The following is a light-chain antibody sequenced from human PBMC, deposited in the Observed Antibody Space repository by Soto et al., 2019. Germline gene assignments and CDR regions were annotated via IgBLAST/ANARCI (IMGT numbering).Light chain of an antibody. CDR2: AAS. J-gene: IGKJ2*01. V-gene: IGKV3-15*01. CDR3: QQYNNWPEYT. CDR1: QSVGNS. Sequence: VVLTQSPGTLSVSPGEGVTLSCRASQSVGNSMAWYQQKPGQAPRLLIFAASTRVTGIPARFSGSGSGTEFSLTITSLQSDDFAVYYCQQYNNWPEYTFGPGTKLEIK.